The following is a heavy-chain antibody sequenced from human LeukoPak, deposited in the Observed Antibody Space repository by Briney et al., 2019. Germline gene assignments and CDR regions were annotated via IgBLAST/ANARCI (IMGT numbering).Heavy chain of an antibody. CDR1: GYTFTSYG. D-gene: IGHD2-2*01. Sequence: GASVKVSCKASGYTFTSYGISWVRQAPGRGLEWMGWISAYNGNTNYAQKLQGRVTMTTDTSTSTAYMELRSLRSDDTAVYYCARTGYCSSTSCFPYYYYGMDVWGQGTTVTVSS. CDR3: ARTGYCSSTSCFPYYYYGMDV. J-gene: IGHJ6*02. CDR2: ISAYNGNT. V-gene: IGHV1-18*01.